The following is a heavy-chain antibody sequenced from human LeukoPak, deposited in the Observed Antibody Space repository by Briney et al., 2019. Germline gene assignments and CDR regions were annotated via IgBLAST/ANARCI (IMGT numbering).Heavy chain of an antibody. CDR2: INPDTGDT. D-gene: IGHD3-10*01. J-gene: IGHJ4*02. Sequence: GASVKVSCKASGYTFTGYYLHWVRQAPGQGLEWMGWINPDTGDTNYAQKFQGRATMIRDTSINTAYMDLSNLGSDDTAVYYCASRGVMARYYFDSWGQGTLATVSS. CDR3: ASRGVMARYYFDS. V-gene: IGHV1-2*02. CDR1: GYTFTGYY.